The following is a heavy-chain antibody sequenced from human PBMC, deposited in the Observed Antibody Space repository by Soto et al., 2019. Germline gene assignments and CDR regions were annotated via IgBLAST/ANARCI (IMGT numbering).Heavy chain of an antibody. CDR1: GFAFSSYA. Sequence: QVQLVESGGGVVQPGRSLRLSCAASGFAFSSYAMHWVRQAPGKGLEWVAVISYDGSNKYYADSVKGRFTISRDNSKNTLYLQMNSLRAEDTAVYYCARDLSGSGDWGQGTLFTVSS. CDR3: ARDLSGSGD. CDR2: ISYDGSNK. J-gene: IGHJ4*02. D-gene: IGHD3-10*01. V-gene: IGHV3-30-3*01.